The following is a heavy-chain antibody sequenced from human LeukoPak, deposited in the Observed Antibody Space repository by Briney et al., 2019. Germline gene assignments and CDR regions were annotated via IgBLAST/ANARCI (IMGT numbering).Heavy chain of an antibody. CDR3: ARDIKFGQLDYYYYGMDV. D-gene: IGHD3-10*01. Sequence: GGSLRLSCAASGFTFSSYSMNWVRQAPGKGLEWVSSISSSSSYIYYADSVKGRFTISRDKATNSLFLQMDSLRAEDTAVYYCARDIKFGQLDYYYYGMDVWGQGTAVTVSS. V-gene: IGHV3-21*04. CDR1: GFTFSSYS. J-gene: IGHJ6*02. CDR2: ISSSSSYI.